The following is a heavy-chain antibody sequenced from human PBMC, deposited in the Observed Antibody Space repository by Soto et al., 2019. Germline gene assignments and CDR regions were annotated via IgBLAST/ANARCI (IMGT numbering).Heavy chain of an antibody. Sequence: GGSLRLSCAASGFTFSNAWMSWVRQAPGKGLEWVGRIKSKTDGGTTDYAAPVKGRFTISRDDSKSIAYLQMNSLKTEDTAVYYCTRGGENYYYYSGMDVWGQGTTVTVSS. CDR3: TRGGENYYYYSGMDV. D-gene: IGHD3-10*01. V-gene: IGHV3-15*01. CDR2: IKSKTDGGTT. CDR1: GFTFSNAW. J-gene: IGHJ6*02.